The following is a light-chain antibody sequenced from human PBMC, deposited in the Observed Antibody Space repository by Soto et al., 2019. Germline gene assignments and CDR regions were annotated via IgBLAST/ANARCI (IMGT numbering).Light chain of an antibody. V-gene: IGLV2-14*01. CDR1: TSAVGGYNY. CDR2: DVS. J-gene: IGLJ3*02. CDR3: SSYTTSSTLVV. Sequence: QSALTQPASVSGSPGQSITISCTGTTSAVGGYNYVSWYQQHPGKAPKLMIYDVSSRPSGVSIRFSGSKSGNTASLTISGLQAEDEADYYCSSYTTSSTLVVLGGGTKLTV.